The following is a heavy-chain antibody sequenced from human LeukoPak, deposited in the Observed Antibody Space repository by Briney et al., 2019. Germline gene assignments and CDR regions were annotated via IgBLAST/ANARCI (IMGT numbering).Heavy chain of an antibody. Sequence: GASVKVSCKASGGTFSSYAISWVRQAPGQGLEWMGRIIPILGIANYAQKFQGRVTITADKSTSTAYMELSSLRSEDTAVYYCARAGTYYYDSSGYRGISGFDYWGQGTLVTVSS. CDR1: GGTFSSYA. V-gene: IGHV1-69*04. CDR3: ARAGTYYYDSSGYRGISGFDY. D-gene: IGHD3-22*01. CDR2: IIPILGIA. J-gene: IGHJ4*02.